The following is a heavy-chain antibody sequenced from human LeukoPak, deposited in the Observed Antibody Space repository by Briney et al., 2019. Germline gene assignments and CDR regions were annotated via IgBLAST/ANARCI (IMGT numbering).Heavy chain of an antibody. Sequence: GGSLRLSCAASGFTFSSYWMSWVRQAPGKGLEWVSYISSSSSTIYYADSVKGRFTISRDNAKNSLYLQMNSLRAEDTAVYYCARAPGSTGYSSGWYTRFDYWGQGTLVTVSS. CDR1: GFTFSSYW. J-gene: IGHJ4*02. CDR3: ARAPGSTGYSSGWYTRFDY. CDR2: ISSSSSTI. D-gene: IGHD6-19*01. V-gene: IGHV3-48*01.